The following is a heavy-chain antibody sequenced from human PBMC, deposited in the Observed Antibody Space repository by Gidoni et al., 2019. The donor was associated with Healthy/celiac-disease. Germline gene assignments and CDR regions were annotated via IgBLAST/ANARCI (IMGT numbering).Heavy chain of an antibody. CDR3: ARGASVVDDRDFDL. CDR2: ISSNGGST. CDR1: GFTFSSYA. Sequence: EVQLVASGEGLVQPGGSLRLSCAAYGFTFSSYAMHWVRQAQGKGLEDVSAISSNGGSTYYADSVKGRCTISRDNAKNTLDIQMGSLRAEDMAVYYCARGASVVDDRDFDLWGRGTLVTVSS. D-gene: IGHD2-15*01. J-gene: IGHJ2*01. V-gene: IGHV3-64*02.